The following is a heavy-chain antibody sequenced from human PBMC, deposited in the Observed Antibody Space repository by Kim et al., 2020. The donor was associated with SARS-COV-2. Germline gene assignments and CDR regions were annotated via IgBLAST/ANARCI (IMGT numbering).Heavy chain of an antibody. D-gene: IGHD1-7*01. CDR3: AKTPNSITGTTRGYFDY. Sequence: VKGRFTISRDNPKNTLYLQMNSLRAEDTAVYYCAKTPNSITGTTRGYFDYWGQGTLVTVSS. J-gene: IGHJ4*02. V-gene: IGHV3-23*01.